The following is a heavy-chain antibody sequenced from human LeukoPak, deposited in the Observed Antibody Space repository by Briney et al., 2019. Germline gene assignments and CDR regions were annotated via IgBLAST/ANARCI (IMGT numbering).Heavy chain of an antibody. CDR1: GYTFTGYY. D-gene: IGHD1-26*01. CDR3: ARDSGSYYGGWFDP. J-gene: IGHJ5*02. V-gene: IGHV1-2*02. CDR2: INPNSGGT. Sequence: ASVKGSCKASGYTFTGYYMHWVRQAPGQGLEWMGWINPNSGGTNYAQKFQGRVTMTRDTSISTAYMELSRLRSDDTAVYYCARDSGSYYGGWFDPWGQGTLVTVSS.